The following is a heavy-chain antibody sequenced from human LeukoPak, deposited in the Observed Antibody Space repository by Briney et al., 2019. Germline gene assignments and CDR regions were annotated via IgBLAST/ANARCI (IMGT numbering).Heavy chain of an antibody. J-gene: IGHJ4*02. Sequence: PGGSLRLSCVASGFTFDDFGLSWVRQVPGRGLEWVSRISWNGANTGYADSVKGRFTISRDNAENSLFLQMNSLTADDTAVYYCARDHCSSPTCYFEDWGQGTLVTVSS. CDR2: ISWNGANT. V-gene: IGHV3-20*04. D-gene: IGHD2-2*01. CDR1: GFTFDDFG. CDR3: ARDHCSSPTCYFED.